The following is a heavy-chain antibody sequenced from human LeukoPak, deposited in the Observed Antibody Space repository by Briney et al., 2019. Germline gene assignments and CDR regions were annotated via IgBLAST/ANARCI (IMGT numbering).Heavy chain of an antibody. Sequence: GGSLRLSCTGSGFTFRTYAFSWVRQAPGKGLEWVSATGSNGVTYYADSVKGRFTISRDNSKNALYLQMNGLRADDTAVYYCGIRDTSDYYVFWGQGTLVTVSS. CDR3: GIRDTSDYYVF. V-gene: IGHV3-23*01. J-gene: IGHJ4*02. CDR1: GFTFRTYA. D-gene: IGHD3-22*01. CDR2: TGSNGVT.